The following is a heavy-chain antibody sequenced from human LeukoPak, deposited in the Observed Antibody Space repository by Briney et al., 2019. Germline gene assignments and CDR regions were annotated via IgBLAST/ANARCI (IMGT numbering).Heavy chain of an antibody. J-gene: IGHJ6*03. D-gene: IGHD3-16*01. Sequence: PGGSLRLSCAASGFTVSRHYMSWVRQAPGKGLEWITVIHSDGSTDSADSVKGRFTISRDNSKNTVYLQMKSLRPGDTAVYYCARDDSTSGLYYYAMDVWGEGTTVTVSS. CDR3: ARDDSTSGLYYYAMDV. V-gene: IGHV3-53*01. CDR2: IHSDGST. CDR1: GFTVSRHY.